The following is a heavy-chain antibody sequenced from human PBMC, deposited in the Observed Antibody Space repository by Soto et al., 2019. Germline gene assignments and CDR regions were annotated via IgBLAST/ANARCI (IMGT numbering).Heavy chain of an antibody. J-gene: IGHJ4*02. Sequence: EVQLLESGGGFVQPGGSLRLSCAASGFTFSNYAMTWVRQAPGKGLEWVSAITSTGSSTYYADSVKGRFTISRDNSKNTLFLQIISLRAVDTAVYYCAKGAEGYVVSSLDFWGQGTLVSVSS. D-gene: IGHD5-12*01. CDR2: ITSTGSST. CDR3: AKGAEGYVVSSLDF. V-gene: IGHV3-23*01. CDR1: GFTFSNYA.